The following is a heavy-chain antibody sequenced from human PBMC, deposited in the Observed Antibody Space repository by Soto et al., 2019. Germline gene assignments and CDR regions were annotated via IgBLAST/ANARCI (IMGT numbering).Heavy chain of an antibody. CDR2: VSEYGDVT. Sequence: PGGSLRLSCAASGLTLSNHAMTWVRQSPGKGLDWVSTVSEYGDVTYYADSVRGRFTISRDNSKNTLYLQLNNLRVEDTAVYYCVPGSSGTRGEDSWGQGVVVTVSS. CDR1: GLTLSNHA. V-gene: IGHV3-23*01. CDR3: VPGSSGTRGEDS. J-gene: IGHJ4*02. D-gene: IGHD3-16*01.